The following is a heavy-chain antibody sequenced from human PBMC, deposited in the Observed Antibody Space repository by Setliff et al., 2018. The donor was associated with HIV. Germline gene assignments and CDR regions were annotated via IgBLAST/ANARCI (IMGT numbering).Heavy chain of an antibody. Sequence: QSGGSLRLSCAASGFTFGTYWMTWLRQAPGKGLEWVANINQDGTVIFYADSVKGRFIMSRDNAKTSVYLDMYSVRAEDTAKYYCARVDWGRFDYWGQGALLTVSS. CDR2: INQDGTVI. CDR3: ARVDWGRFDY. D-gene: IGHD3-16*01. V-gene: IGHV3-7*01. CDR1: GFTFGTYW. J-gene: IGHJ4*02.